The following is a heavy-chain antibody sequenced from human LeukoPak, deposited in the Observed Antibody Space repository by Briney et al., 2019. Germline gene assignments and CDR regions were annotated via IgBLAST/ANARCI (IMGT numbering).Heavy chain of an antibody. CDR3: VRVGGRSSIGGDC. J-gene: IGHJ4*02. CDR2: VKIDGANS. D-gene: IGHD3-10*01. Sequence: PGSSLRLSCAASGFTFSTYWMHWVRQAPGTGLAWVSRVKIDGANSNYADCVKGRFTISRDNAKNTLYLQMNSLRAEDTAVYHCVRVGGRSSIGGDCWGQGTLVTVSS. CDR1: GFTFSTYW. V-gene: IGHV3-74*01.